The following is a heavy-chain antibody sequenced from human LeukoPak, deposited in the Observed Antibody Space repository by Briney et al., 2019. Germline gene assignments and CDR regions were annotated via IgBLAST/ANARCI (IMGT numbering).Heavy chain of an antibody. V-gene: IGHV4-59*08. CDR3: ARHGSSGGKGIAALNWFDP. J-gene: IGHJ5*02. D-gene: IGHD6-25*01. CDR1: GGSISSYY. CDR2: IYYSGST. Sequence: SETLSLTCTVSGGSISSYYWSWIRQPPGKGLEWIGYIYYSGSTNYNPSLKSRVTISVDTSKNQFSLKLSSVTAADTAVYYCARHGSSGGKGIAALNWFDPWGQGTLVTVSS.